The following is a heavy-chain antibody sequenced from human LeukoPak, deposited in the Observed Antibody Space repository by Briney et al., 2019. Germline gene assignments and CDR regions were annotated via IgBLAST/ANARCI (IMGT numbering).Heavy chain of an antibody. Sequence: PSETLSLTCSVSGSSINAFYWSWIRQPAGKGLEWIGRIHSSGSTNYSPSLKSRVTMLLDPSKNQFSLSLISVTAADTAVYYCAREAVHYGSGSLDYWGQGTLVTVSS. CDR1: GSSINAFY. V-gene: IGHV4-4*07. D-gene: IGHD3-10*01. CDR2: IHSSGST. J-gene: IGHJ4*02. CDR3: AREAVHYGSGSLDY.